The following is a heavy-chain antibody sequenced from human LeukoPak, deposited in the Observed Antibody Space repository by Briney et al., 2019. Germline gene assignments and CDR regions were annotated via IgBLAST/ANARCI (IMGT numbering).Heavy chain of an antibody. Sequence: RSETLSLTCTVSGGSISSYYWSWIRLPPGKGLEWIGYLSKSGNTNYSPSLKSRVTIFGDTSKNQFFLKLSSVTAADTAVYYCARARYVNSVYAFDMGGQEPCDTVSS. J-gene: IGHJ3*02. V-gene: IGHV4-59*01. CDR3: ARARYVNSVYAFDM. CDR2: LSKSGNT. D-gene: IGHD3-9*01. CDR1: GGSISSYY.